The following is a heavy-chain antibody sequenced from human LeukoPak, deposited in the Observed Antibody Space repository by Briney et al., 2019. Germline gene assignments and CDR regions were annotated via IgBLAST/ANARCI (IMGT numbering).Heavy chain of an antibody. D-gene: IGHD1-26*01. CDR2: INTNTGNP. Sequence: RRASVKVSCKASGYTFTSYAMNWVRQAPGQGLEWMGWINTNTGNPTYAQGFTGRFVFSLDTSVSTAYLQISSLKAEDTAVYYCARVLSHIVGFSGGFDPWGQGTLVTVSS. J-gene: IGHJ5*02. CDR1: GYTFTSYA. V-gene: IGHV7-4-1*02. CDR3: ARVLSHIVGFSGGFDP.